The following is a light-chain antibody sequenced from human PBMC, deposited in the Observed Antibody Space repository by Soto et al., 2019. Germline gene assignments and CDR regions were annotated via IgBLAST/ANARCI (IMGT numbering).Light chain of an antibody. CDR2: KAT. CDR3: QQYNDYQYT. V-gene: IGKV1-5*03. CDR1: QIITTW. J-gene: IGKJ2*01. Sequence: DIQMTQSPSTLSASVGDRVTITCRASQIITTWLAWYQQKPWKAPKLLIYKATNLQRGVPSRFSGSGSGTEFSLTISSLQPEDFAIYYCQQYNDYQYTFGQGTKLEIK.